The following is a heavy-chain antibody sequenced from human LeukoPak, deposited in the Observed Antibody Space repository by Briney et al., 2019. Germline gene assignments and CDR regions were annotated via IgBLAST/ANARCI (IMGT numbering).Heavy chain of an antibody. CDR1: GDSIGSGSYY. Sequence: SQTLSLTCTVSGDSIGSGSYYWSWIRQPAGKGLEWIGRIYTSGSTNYNPSLKSRVTISVDTSKNQFSLKLSSVTAADTAVYYCASSPRVIPADYFYHSYMDVWGKGTTVTVSS. D-gene: IGHD2-15*01. J-gene: IGHJ6*03. CDR2: IYTSGST. V-gene: IGHV4-61*02. CDR3: ASSPRVIPADYFYHSYMDV.